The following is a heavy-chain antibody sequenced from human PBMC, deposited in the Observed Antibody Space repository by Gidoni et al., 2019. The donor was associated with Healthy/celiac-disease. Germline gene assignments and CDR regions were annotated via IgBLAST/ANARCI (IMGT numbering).Heavy chain of an antibody. CDR2: IRGSGGST. D-gene: IGHD6-13*01. CDR3: AKDVPYSSSLKNFDY. CDR1: GFTFRSYA. V-gene: IGHV3-23*01. Sequence: EVQLLESGGGLVQPGGSLRLPCAASGFTFRSYAMSWVRQAPGKGLGWVSAIRGSGGSTYYADSVKGRFTISRDNSKNTLYLQMNSLRAEDTAVYYCAKDVPYSSSLKNFDYWGRGTLVTVSS. J-gene: IGHJ4*02.